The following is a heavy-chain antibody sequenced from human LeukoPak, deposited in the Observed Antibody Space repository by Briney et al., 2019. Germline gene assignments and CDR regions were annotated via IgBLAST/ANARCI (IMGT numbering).Heavy chain of an antibody. J-gene: IGHJ4*02. Sequence: GGSLRLSCAASGFTFSSYGMHWVRQAPGKGLECVAVISYDGSNKYYADSVKGRFTISRDNSKNTLYLQMNSLRAEDTAVYYCAKDWAMTHWGQGTLVTVSS. CDR3: AKDWAMTH. D-gene: IGHD2-2*01. CDR2: ISYDGSNK. V-gene: IGHV3-30*18. CDR1: GFTFSSYG.